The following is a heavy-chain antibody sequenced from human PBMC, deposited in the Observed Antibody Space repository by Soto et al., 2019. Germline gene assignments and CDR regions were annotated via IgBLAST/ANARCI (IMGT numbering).Heavy chain of an antibody. J-gene: IGHJ4*02. CDR3: ARGSFSAYYQGS. D-gene: IGHD3-22*01. Sequence: EVQLVDSGGDLVQPGGSLRLSFAASGFTFSSYWMHCVRQAPGKGLVWVSRINGDGNRTPYADSVKGRFTISRDNAKNTVYLQMNSLRAEDKAVYYCARGSFSAYYQGSGGQGTLV. V-gene: IGHV3-74*03. CDR1: GFTFSSYW. CDR2: INGDGNRT.